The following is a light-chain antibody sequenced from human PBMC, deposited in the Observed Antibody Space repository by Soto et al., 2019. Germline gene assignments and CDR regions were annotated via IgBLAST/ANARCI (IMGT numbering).Light chain of an antibody. CDR1: EDISNY. V-gene: IGKV1-27*01. CDR2: GAS. CDR3: QNYNRAPWT. Sequence: DIQMTQSPSSLSASVGDRVTITCRASEDISNYLAWYQQKPGKVPKLLIYGASTLQSGGPSRFSGSGSGTDFTLTISSLQTEDVATYYCQNYNRAPWTFGQGTKVESK. J-gene: IGKJ1*01.